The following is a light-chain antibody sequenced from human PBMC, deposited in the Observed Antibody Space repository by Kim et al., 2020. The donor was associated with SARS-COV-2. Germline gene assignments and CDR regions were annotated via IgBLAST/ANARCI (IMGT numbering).Light chain of an antibody. V-gene: IGKV3-20*01. Sequence: SPGERATLSCRAAQSLTNNFLAWYQHKPGQAPRLLIYGASRRATGIQDRFSGSGSGTDFTLTISRLEPEDFAVYYCHQYSSSLQTFGQGTKVEIK. CDR3: HQYSSSLQT. CDR1: QSLTNNF. J-gene: IGKJ1*01. CDR2: GAS.